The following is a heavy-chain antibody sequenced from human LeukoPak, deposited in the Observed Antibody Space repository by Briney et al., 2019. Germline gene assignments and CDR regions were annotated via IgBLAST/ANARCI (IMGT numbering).Heavy chain of an antibody. V-gene: IGHV5-51*01. CDR1: GYSFTSYW. CDR3: ARQGCSGGSCYSKEFDY. Sequence: VESLQISCKGSGYSFTSYWIGWVRQLPGRGLEWMGIIYPGDSDTRYSPSFQGQVTISADKSISTAYLQWSSLKASDTAMYYCARQGCSGGSCYSKEFDYWGQGTLVTVSS. D-gene: IGHD2-15*01. CDR2: IYPGDSDT. J-gene: IGHJ4*02.